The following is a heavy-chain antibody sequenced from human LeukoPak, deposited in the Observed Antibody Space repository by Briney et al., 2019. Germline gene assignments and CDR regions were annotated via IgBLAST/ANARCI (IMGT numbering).Heavy chain of an antibody. CDR1: GGSFSGYY. J-gene: IGHJ5*02. V-gene: IGHV4-34*01. CDR2: INHSGST. Sequence: SETLSLTCAVYGGSFSGYYWSWIRQPPGKGLEWIGEINHSGSTNYNPSLKSRVTISIDTSKNQFSLRLNSVTATDTAVYYCARLNKPGWFDPWGQGTLVTVSS. CDR3: ARLNKPGWFDP. D-gene: IGHD1-14*01.